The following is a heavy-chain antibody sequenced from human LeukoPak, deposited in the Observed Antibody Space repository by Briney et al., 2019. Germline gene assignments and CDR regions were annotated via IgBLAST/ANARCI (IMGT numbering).Heavy chain of an antibody. CDR2: INHSGST. V-gene: IGHV4-34*01. D-gene: IGHD2-2*01. J-gene: IGHJ5*02. CDR1: GGSFSGYY. Sequence: NPSETLSLTCAVYGGSFSGYYWSWIRQPPGKGLEWIGEINHSGSTNYNPSLKSRVTRSVDTSKNQFSLKLSSVTAADTAVYYCARRSIVVVPAANWFDPWGQGTLVTVSS. CDR3: ARRSIVVVPAANWFDP.